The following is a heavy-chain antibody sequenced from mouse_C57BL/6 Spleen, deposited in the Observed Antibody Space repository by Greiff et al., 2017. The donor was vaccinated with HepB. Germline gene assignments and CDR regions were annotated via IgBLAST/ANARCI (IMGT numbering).Heavy chain of an antibody. D-gene: IGHD2-4*01. J-gene: IGHJ4*01. V-gene: IGHV3-6*01. CDR3: ARDSYDYEDYAMDY. CDR1: GYSITSGYY. Sequence: VQLKESGPGLVKPSQSLSLTCSVTGYSITSGYYWNWIRQFPGNKLEWMGYISYDGSNNYNPSLKNRISITRDTSKNQFFLKLNSVTTEDTATYYCARDSYDYEDYAMDYWGQGTSVTVSS. CDR2: ISYDGSN.